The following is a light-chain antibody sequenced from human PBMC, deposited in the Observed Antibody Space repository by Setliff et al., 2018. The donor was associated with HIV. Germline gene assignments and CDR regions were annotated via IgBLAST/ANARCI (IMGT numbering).Light chain of an antibody. Sequence: QGPSASGTPGQRVTISCSGGTSNIGTNTVNWYQQFPGTAPKLLIFKNNQRPSGVSDRFSGSKSGTSASLAISGLQAEDEADYYCAAWDDSRNGPVFGGGTKVTVL. CDR3: AAWDDSRNGPV. V-gene: IGLV1-44*01. CDR2: KNN. J-gene: IGLJ2*01. CDR1: TSNIGTNT.